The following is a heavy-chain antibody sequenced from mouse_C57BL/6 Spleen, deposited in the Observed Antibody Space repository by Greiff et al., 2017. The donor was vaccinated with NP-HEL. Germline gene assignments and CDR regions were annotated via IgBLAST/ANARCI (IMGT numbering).Heavy chain of an antibody. CDR2: ISSGGDYI. J-gene: IGHJ4*01. CDR1: GFTFSSYA. V-gene: IGHV5-9-1*02. Sequence: EVHLVESGEGLVKPGGSLKLSCAASGFTFSSYAMSWVRQTPEKRLEWVAYISSGGDYIYYADTVKGRFTISRDNARNTLYLQMSSLKSEDTAMYYCTRDRADYYAMDYWGQGTSVTVSS. D-gene: IGHD3-1*01. CDR3: TRDRADYYAMDY.